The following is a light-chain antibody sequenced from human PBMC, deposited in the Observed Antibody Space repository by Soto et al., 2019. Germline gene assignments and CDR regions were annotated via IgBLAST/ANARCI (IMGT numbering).Light chain of an antibody. Sequence: QSALTQPRSVSGSPGQSVTISCTGTSSDVGGYNYVSWYQQHPGKAPKLMIYDVSKRPSGVPDRFSGSKSGNTASLTISGLPAEDAADYYCSSSAGTSTSVFGGGTKLTVL. V-gene: IGLV2-11*01. J-gene: IGLJ3*02. CDR3: SSSAGTSTSV. CDR1: SSDVGGYNY. CDR2: DVS.